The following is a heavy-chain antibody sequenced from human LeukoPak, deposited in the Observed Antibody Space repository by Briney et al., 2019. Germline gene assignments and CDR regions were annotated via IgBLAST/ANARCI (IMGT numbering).Heavy chain of an antibody. CDR1: GYTFTGYY. CDR2: INPSGGST. D-gene: IGHD6-19*01. Sequence: ASVKVSCKASGYTFTGYYMHWVRQAPGQGLEWMGIINPSGGSTSYVQKFQGRVTMTRDTSTSTVYMELSSLRSEDTAVYYCASGYSSGWYGPGWFDPWGQGTLVTVYS. V-gene: IGHV1-46*01. CDR3: ASGYSSGWYGPGWFDP. J-gene: IGHJ5*02.